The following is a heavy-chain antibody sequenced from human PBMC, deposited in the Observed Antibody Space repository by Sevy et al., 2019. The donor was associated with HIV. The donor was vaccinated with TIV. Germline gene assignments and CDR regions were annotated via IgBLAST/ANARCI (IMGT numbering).Heavy chain of an antibody. CDR2: ISYDGSNK. CDR3: ARDPIAAAGTPYDAFDI. D-gene: IGHD6-13*01. V-gene: IGHV3-30-3*01. J-gene: IGHJ3*02. Sequence: GSLRLSCAASGFTFSSYAMHWVRQAPGKGLEWVAVISYDGSNKYYADSVKGRFTISRDNSKNTLYLQMNSLRAEDTAVYYCARDPIAAAGTPYDAFDIWGQGTMVTVSS. CDR1: GFTFSSYA.